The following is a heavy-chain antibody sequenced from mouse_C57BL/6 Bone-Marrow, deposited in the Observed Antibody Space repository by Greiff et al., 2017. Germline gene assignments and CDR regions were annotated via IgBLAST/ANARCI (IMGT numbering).Heavy chain of an antibody. CDR1: GYTFTSYW. CDR3: ARDSSGYNYAMDY. D-gene: IGHD3-2*02. Sequence: VQLQQSGAELVKPGASVKLSCKASGYTFTSYWIHWVKQRPGQGLEWIGMIHPNSGSTNYNEKFKSKATLTVDKSSSTAYMQLSSLTSEDSAVYYCARDSSGYNYAMDYWGQGTSVTVSS. V-gene: IGHV1-64*01. J-gene: IGHJ4*01. CDR2: IHPNSGST.